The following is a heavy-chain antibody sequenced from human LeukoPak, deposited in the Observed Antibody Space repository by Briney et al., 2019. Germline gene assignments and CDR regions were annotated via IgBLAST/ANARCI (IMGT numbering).Heavy chain of an antibody. CDR3: ARGPGIYDSSGYYYQNY. V-gene: IGHV3-21*01. CDR1: GFTFSSYG. J-gene: IGHJ4*02. D-gene: IGHD3-22*01. CDR2: ISSSSSYI. Sequence: GRSLRLSCAASGFTFSSYGMNWVRQAPGKGLEWVSSISSSSSYIYYADSVKGRFTISRDNSKNTLYLQMNSLRVEDTAVYYCARGPGIYDSSGYYYQNYWGQGTLVTVSS.